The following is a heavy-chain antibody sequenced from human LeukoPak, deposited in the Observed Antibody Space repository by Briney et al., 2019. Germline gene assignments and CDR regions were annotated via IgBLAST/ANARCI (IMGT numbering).Heavy chain of an antibody. CDR2: IYYSGST. CDR3: ARSIAAAPLLRP. Sequence: PSETLSLTCTVSGGSISSGDYYWSWIRQPPGKGLEWIGYIYYSGSTYYNPSLKSRVTISVDTSKNQFSLKLSSVTAADTAVYYCARSIAAAPLLRPWGQGTLVTVSS. CDR1: GGSISSGDYY. J-gene: IGHJ4*02. D-gene: IGHD6-13*01. V-gene: IGHV4-30-4*01.